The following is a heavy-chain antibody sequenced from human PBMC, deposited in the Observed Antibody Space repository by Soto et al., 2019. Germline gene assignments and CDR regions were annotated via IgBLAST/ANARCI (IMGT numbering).Heavy chain of an antibody. Sequence: GGSLRLSCVASGFMFTSNWMSWVRQAPGKGLEWVANIKQDGSEKYYVDSVKGRFTISRDNAKNSLDLHVDSLRVEDTAVYYYVRDWDYWGQGIQVTVSS. CDR2: IKQDGSEK. CDR1: GFMFTSNW. J-gene: IGHJ4*02. CDR3: VRDWDY. V-gene: IGHV3-7*01.